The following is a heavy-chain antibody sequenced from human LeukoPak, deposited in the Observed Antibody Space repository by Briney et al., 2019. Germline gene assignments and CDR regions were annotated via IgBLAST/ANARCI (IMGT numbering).Heavy chain of an antibody. CDR3: ARGGGLDV. D-gene: IGHD3-16*01. J-gene: IGHJ6*02. V-gene: IGHV3-7*03. CDR2: INHNGNVN. Sequence: PGGSLRLSCGASGFTFSGYWMNWARQAPGKGLEWVASINHNGNVNYYVDSVKGRFTISRDNAKNSLYLQMSNLRAEDTAVYFCARGGGLDVWGQGATVTVSS. CDR1: GFTFSGYW.